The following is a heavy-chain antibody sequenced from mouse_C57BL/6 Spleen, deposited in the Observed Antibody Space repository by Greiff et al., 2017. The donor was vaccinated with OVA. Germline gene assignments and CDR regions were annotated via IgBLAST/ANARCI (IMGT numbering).Heavy chain of an antibody. CDR3: AREGDSAGYGFAY. D-gene: IGHD3-2*02. Sequence: QVQLKESGAELVKPGASVKISCKASGYAFSSYWMNWVKQRPGKGLEWIGQIYPGDGDTNYNGKFKGKATLTADKSSSTAYMQLSSLTSEDSAVYCCAREGDSAGYGFAYWGQGTLVTVSA. CDR1: GYAFSSYW. V-gene: IGHV1-80*01. CDR2: IYPGDGDT. J-gene: IGHJ3*01.